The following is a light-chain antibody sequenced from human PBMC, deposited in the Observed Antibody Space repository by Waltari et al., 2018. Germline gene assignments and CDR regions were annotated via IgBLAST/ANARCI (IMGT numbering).Light chain of an antibody. CDR2: GAS. CDR3: QRHVSLPAT. CDR1: QSVSRY. J-gene: IGKJ1*01. V-gene: IGKV3-20*01. Sequence: EIVLTQSPGTLSLSPGERATLSCRASQSVSRYLAWYQQKPGQAPRLLIYGASTRATGIPDRFSGSGSGTDFSLTISRLEPEDFAVYFCQRHVSLPATFGQGTKVEIK.